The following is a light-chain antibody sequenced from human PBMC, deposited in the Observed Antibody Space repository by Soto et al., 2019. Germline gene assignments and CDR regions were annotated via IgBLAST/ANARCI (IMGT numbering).Light chain of an antibody. Sequence: EIVLTQSPATLSLSPGERATLSCRASQSVSSYLAWYQQKPGQAPSLLIYGAFTRATGIPARFSGTGSGTEFTLTISSLQSEDFAVYHCQQYCNWWTFGQGTKVDIK. CDR2: GAF. V-gene: IGKV3-15*01. CDR3: QQYCNWWT. CDR1: QSVSSY. J-gene: IGKJ1*01.